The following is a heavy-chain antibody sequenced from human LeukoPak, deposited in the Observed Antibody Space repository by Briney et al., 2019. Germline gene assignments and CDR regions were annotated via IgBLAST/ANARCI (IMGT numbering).Heavy chain of an antibody. CDR1: GGTFSSYD. D-gene: IGHD3-22*01. CDR3: ARGGQYYYDSSGYLF. Sequence: SVKVSCKASGGTFSSYDISWVRQAPGQGLEWMGGIIPIFGTANYAQKFQGGVTITADKSTSTAYMELSSLRSEDTAVYYCARGGQYYYDSSGYLFWGQGTLVTVSS. V-gene: IGHV1-69*06. J-gene: IGHJ4*02. CDR2: IIPIFGTA.